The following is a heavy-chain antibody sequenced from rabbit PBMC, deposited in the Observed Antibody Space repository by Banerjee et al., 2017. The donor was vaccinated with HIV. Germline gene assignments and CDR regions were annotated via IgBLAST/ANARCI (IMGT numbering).Heavy chain of an antibody. Sequence: QQQLEESGGGLVQPEGSLTLTCTASGFSFSSSYYMCWVRQAPGKGLEWIGCIGTTGGSTYYASWVNGRFTISRSTSLNTVDLKMTSLTAADTATYFCARTYSNTRYTYYFNLRGPGTLVTVS. J-gene: IGHJ4*01. D-gene: IGHD6-1*01. CDR1: GFSFSSSYY. CDR2: IGTTGGST. V-gene: IGHV1S43*01. CDR3: ARTYSNTRYTYYFNL.